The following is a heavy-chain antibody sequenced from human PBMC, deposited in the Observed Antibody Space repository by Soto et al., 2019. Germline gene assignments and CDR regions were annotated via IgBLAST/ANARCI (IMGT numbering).Heavy chain of an antibody. CDR2: IRSKANSYAT. Sequence: EVQLVESGGGLVQPGGSLKLSCAASGFTFSGSAIHWVRQASGKGLEWVGRIRSKANSYATAYAASVKGRFTISRDDSKNTAYLQMNSLKTEDTAMYYCTRHEPTAYMDVWGKGTTVTVSS. J-gene: IGHJ6*03. CDR3: TRHEPTAYMDV. D-gene: IGHD4-17*01. CDR1: GFTFSGSA. V-gene: IGHV3-73*01.